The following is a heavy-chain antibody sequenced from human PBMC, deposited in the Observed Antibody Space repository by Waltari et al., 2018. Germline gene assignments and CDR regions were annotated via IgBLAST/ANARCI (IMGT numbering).Heavy chain of an antibody. V-gene: IGHV4-31*03. J-gene: IGHJ3*02. Sequence: QVQLQESGPGLVKPSQTLSLTCTVSGGSISSGGYYWSWIRQPPGKGLEWIGYIYYSGSTYYNPSLKSRVTISVDTSKNQFSLKLSSVTAADTAVYYCARFYDSSGYYLAADAFDIWGQGTMVTVSS. CDR1: GGSISSGGYY. D-gene: IGHD3-22*01. CDR2: IYYSGST. CDR3: ARFYDSSGYYLAADAFDI.